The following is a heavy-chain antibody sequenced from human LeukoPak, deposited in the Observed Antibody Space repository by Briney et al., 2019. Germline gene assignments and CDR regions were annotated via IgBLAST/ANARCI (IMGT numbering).Heavy chain of an antibody. J-gene: IGHJ4*02. Sequence: SETLSLTCTVSGGSISSSSYYWGWIRQPPGKGLEWIGSIYYSGSTYYNPSLKSRVTISVDTSKNQFSLKLSSVTAADTAVYYCARCIVGAFFDYWGQGTLVTVSS. V-gene: IGHV4-39*07. CDR3: ARCIVGAFFDY. D-gene: IGHD1-26*01. CDR2: IYYSGST. CDR1: GGSISSSSYY.